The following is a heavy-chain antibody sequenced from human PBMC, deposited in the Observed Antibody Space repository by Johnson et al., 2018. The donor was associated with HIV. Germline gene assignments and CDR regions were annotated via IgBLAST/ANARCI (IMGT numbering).Heavy chain of an antibody. V-gene: IGHV3-30*19. Sequence: QVQLVESGGGVVQPGTSLRLSCAASGFTFSSYAMSWVRQAPGKGLEWVAVISYDGSNKYYADSVKGRFTISRDNAKNTLYLQMNSLRAEDTAVYYCARDGYSGGFDIWGQGTMVTVSS. CDR1: GFTFSSYA. CDR2: ISYDGSNK. CDR3: ARDGYSGGFDI. D-gene: IGHD2-21*01. J-gene: IGHJ3*02.